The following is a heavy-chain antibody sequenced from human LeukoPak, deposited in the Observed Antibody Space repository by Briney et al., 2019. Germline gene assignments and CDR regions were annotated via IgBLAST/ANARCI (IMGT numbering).Heavy chain of an antibody. CDR3: ARQARAGPILRLGELSSP. Sequence: SETLSLTCTVSGGSISSSSYYWGWIRQPPGKGLEWIGSIYYSGGTYYNPSLKSRVTISVDTSKNQFSLKLSSVTAADTAVYYCARQARAGPILRLGELSSPWGQGTLVTVSS. J-gene: IGHJ5*02. D-gene: IGHD3-16*02. CDR1: GGSISSSSYY. CDR2: IYYSGGT. V-gene: IGHV4-39*01.